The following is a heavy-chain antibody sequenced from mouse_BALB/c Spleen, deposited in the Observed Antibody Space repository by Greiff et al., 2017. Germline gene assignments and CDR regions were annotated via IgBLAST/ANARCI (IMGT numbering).Heavy chain of an antibody. CDR3: ARGWDDY. CDR1: GYTFTSYW. D-gene: IGHD4-1*01. J-gene: IGHJ2*01. CDR2: INPSTGYT. V-gene: IGHV1-7*01. Sequence: QVQLKQSGAELAKPGASVKMSCKASGYTFTSYWMNWVKQRPGQGLEWIGYINPSTGYTEYNQKFKDKATLTADKSSSTAYMQLSSLTSEDSAVYYCARGWDDYWGQGTTLTVSS.